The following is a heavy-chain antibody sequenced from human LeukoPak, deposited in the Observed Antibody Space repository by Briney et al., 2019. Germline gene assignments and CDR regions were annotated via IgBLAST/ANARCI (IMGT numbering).Heavy chain of an antibody. J-gene: IGHJ3*02. CDR1: GFTFSSYG. CDR2: IRYDGSNK. Sequence: GGSLRLSCAASGFTFSSYGMHWVRQAPGKGLEWVAFIRYDGSNKYYADSVKGRFTISRDNSKNTLYLQMNSLRAEDTAVYYCAKVSRGCSSTSCYVGRGAFDIWGQGTMVTVSS. V-gene: IGHV3-30*02. CDR3: AKVSRGCSSTSCYVGRGAFDI. D-gene: IGHD2-2*01.